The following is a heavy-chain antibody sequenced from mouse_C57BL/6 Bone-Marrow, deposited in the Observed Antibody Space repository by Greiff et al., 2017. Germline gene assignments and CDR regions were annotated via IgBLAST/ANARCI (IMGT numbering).Heavy chain of an antibody. Sequence: EVKLVESEGGLVQPGSSMKLSCTASGFTFSDYYMAWVRQVPEKGLEWVANINYDGSSTYYLDSLKSRFIISRDNAKNILYLQMSILTSEDTATYYCARDGGYYAMDYWGQGTSVTVSS. CDR3: ARDGGYYAMDY. J-gene: IGHJ4*01. CDR2: INYDGSST. V-gene: IGHV5-16*01. CDR1: GFTFSDYY.